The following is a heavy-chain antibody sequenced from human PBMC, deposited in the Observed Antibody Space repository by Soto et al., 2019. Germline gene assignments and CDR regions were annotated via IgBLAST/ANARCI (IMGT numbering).Heavy chain of an antibody. CDR2: IYYDGSS. Sequence: SETLSLTCTVSGGSISSYYWSWIRQPPGKGLEWIGYIYYDGSSNYNPSLKSRVTISVDTSKNQFSLKLNSVTAADTAVYYCARRFDSWGQGTLVTVSS. CDR1: GGSISSYY. V-gene: IGHV4-59*01. J-gene: IGHJ4*02. CDR3: ARRFDS.